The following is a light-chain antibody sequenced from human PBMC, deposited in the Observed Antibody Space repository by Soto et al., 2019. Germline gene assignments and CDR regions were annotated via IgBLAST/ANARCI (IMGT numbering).Light chain of an antibody. V-gene: IGLV7-43*01. CDR3: LLYDGGVRV. J-gene: IGLJ3*02. CDR1: TGAVTTTFY. CDR2: STS. Sequence: QTVVTQEPSLSVSPGGTVTLTCASSTGAVTTTFYPNWFQQKPGQPPRSLIYSTSNRHPWTPARFSGSLLGVKAALTLSNVQPEDEADYYCLLYDGGVRVFGGGTQLTVL.